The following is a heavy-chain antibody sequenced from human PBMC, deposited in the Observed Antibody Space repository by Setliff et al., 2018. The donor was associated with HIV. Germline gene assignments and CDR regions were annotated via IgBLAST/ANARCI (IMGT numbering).Heavy chain of an antibody. CDR3: AKNVDTAMVLPGNY. CDR1: GFTFSSYG. V-gene: IGHV3-30*02. Sequence: GGSLRLSCAASGFTFSSYGMLWVRQAPGKGLEWVAVIWYDGSNKYYADSVKGRFTISRDNSKNTLYLQMNSLRAEDTAVYYCAKNVDTAMVLPGNYWGQGTLVTVSS. J-gene: IGHJ4*02. D-gene: IGHD5-18*01. CDR2: IWYDGSNK.